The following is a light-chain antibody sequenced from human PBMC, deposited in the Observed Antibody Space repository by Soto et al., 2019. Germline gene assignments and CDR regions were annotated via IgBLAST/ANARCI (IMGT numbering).Light chain of an antibody. CDR1: SSNIGAGYD. J-gene: IGLJ1*01. Sequence: QPVLTQPPSVSGAPGQRVTISCTGSSSNIGAGYDVHWYQQLPGTAPKLLIYGNSNRPSGVPDRFSGSKSGTSASLAITGLQAEDDVDYYCQSYDSSLSGFVFGTGTKLTVL. V-gene: IGLV1-40*01. CDR3: QSYDSSLSGFV. CDR2: GNS.